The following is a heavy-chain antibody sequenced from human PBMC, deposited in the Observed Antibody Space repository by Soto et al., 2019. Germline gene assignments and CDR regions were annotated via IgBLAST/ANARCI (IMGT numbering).Heavy chain of an antibody. CDR2: ISYRGST. Sequence: QVQLQESGPGLVKPSQTLSLTCTVSGGSTNSGDYYWSWIRQHPGKGLEWIGYISYRGSTYYNPSLKSRGTTSRGTSKNQYSLAPSSVTDEDTAVYYCARDGYYSGMDIWSQGTTVTVS. V-gene: IGHV4-31*03. J-gene: IGHJ6*02. CDR1: GGSTNSGDYY. CDR3: ARDGYYSGMDI.